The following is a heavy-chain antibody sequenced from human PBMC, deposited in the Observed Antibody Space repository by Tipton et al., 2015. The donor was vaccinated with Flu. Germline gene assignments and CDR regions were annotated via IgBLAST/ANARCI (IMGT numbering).Heavy chain of an antibody. CDR2: ISTSGST. Sequence: TLSLTCTVSGGSISSSYWSWIRQPAGKGLEWIGRISTSGSTNYNASLESRVTMSRDTSKNQFSLNLTSVTAADTAVYFCVRGSGSGPHVVFEFWGGGKMVTVSS. CDR3: VRGSGSGPHVVFEF. CDR1: GGSISSSY. J-gene: IGHJ4*02. D-gene: IGHD3-10*01. V-gene: IGHV4-4*07.